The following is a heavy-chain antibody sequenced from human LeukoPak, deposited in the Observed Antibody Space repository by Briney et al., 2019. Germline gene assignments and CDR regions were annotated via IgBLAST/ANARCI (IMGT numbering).Heavy chain of an antibody. J-gene: IGHJ4*02. V-gene: IGHV3-33*01. CDR2: IWYDGINK. Sequence: GRSLRLSCAASGFTFSSYGMHWVRQAPGKGLEWVAVIWYDGINKYYADSVKGRFTISRDSSENTLHLQMNNLRADDTAVYYCAGDGYSGYHWLNWGQGTLVTVSS. D-gene: IGHD1-26*01. CDR3: AGDGYSGYHWLN. CDR1: GFTFSSYG.